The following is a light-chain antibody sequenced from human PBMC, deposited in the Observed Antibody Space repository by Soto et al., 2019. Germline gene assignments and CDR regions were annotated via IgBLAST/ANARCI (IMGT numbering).Light chain of an antibody. CDR3: QQYGSSPPVYT. CDR1: QSVSSNY. CDR2: GAS. J-gene: IGKJ2*01. V-gene: IGKV3-20*01. Sequence: EIVLTQSPGTLSLSPGERATLSCRASQSVSSNYLAWYQQKPGQAPRLLIYGASSRLTGIPDRFSGSGSGTDFTLTISRLEPEDFAVYYCQQYGSSPPVYTFGQGTKLEIK.